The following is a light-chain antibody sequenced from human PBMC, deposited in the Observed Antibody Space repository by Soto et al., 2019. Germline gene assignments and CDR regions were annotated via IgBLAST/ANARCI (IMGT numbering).Light chain of an antibody. V-gene: IGLV1-47*01. Sequence: QSVLTQPPSASGTRGQTVTISCSGSNSNIGTNFVYWYQQFPGTAPKLLIYKNNQRPSGVPDRFSGSKSGTSSSLAISGLRSEDEADYFCDAWDGSLNGFFAFGSGTKLTVL. CDR2: KNN. CDR3: DAWDGSLNGFFA. CDR1: NSNIGTNF. J-gene: IGLJ1*01.